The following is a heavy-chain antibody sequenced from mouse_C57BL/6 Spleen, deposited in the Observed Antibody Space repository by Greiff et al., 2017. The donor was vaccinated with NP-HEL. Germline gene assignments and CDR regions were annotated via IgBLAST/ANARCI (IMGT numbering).Heavy chain of an antibody. J-gene: IGHJ3*01. Sequence: VQLQQAGTGLVKPGASVKLSCKASGYTFTSSWMHWVKQRPGQGLEWLGNINTSNGGTNYNEKFKSKATQAVEKSSSTAYMQLSSLTSEDFAVYYCARGYGNYDAWFAYWGQGTLVTVSA. CDR2: INTSNGGT. V-gene: IGHV1-53*01. D-gene: IGHD2-10*02. CDR3: ARGYGNYDAWFAY. CDR1: GYTFTSSW.